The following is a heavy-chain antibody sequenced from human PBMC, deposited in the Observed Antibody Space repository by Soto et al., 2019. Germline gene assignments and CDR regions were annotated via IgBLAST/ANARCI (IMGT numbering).Heavy chain of an antibody. V-gene: IGHV3-13*05. CDR3: ARAYTGRLPRRADYYYAMDV. J-gene: IGHJ6*02. CDR2: IGAARDP. D-gene: IGHD2-2*02. CDR1: GFTFSNLD. Sequence: GGSLRISCATSGFTFSNLDMHGVRQVPGKGLEWVSAIGAARDPYYLGSVKGRFTISRENAKNSVYLQMNDLRAGDSAVYYCARAYTGRLPRRADYYYAMDVWGQGTTVTVPS.